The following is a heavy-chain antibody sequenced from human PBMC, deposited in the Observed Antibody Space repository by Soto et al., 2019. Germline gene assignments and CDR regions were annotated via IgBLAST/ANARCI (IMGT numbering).Heavy chain of an antibody. Sequence: QVQLVQSGAEVKKPGSSVKVSCKASGGTFSSYAISWVRQAPGQGLEWMGGFIPIFGTANYAQKFQGRVTITADESTSTAYMELSSLRSEDTAVYYCASFRYYYGSGSFPLGMDVWGQGTTVTVSS. CDR1: GGTFSSYA. V-gene: IGHV1-69*01. CDR3: ASFRYYYGSGSFPLGMDV. CDR2: FIPIFGTA. D-gene: IGHD3-10*01. J-gene: IGHJ6*02.